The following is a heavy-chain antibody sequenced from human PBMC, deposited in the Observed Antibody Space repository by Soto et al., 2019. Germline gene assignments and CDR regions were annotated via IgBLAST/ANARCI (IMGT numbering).Heavy chain of an antibody. Sequence: PXESLKMSCKGSGYSFTSYWIGWVRQIPGKVLEWMGIIYPGDSDTRYSPSFQGQVTISADKSISTAYLQWSSLKASDTAMYYCASLYYYGSGSSIDAFDIWGQGTMVTVSS. J-gene: IGHJ3*02. D-gene: IGHD3-10*01. CDR1: GYSFTSYW. CDR3: ASLYYYGSGSSIDAFDI. V-gene: IGHV5-51*01. CDR2: IYPGDSDT.